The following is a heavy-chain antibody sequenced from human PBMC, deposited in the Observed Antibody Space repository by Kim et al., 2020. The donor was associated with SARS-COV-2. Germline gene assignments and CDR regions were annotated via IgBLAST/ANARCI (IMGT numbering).Heavy chain of an antibody. CDR3: ARDSSSWVFDP. V-gene: IGHV4-38-2*02. Sequence: SETLSLTCTVSGYSISSGYYWGWIRQPPGKGLEWIGSIYHSGSTYYNPSLKSRVTISVDTSKNQFSLKLSSVTAADTAVYYCARDSSSWVFDPWAREPWS. CDR2: IYHSGST. D-gene: IGHD6-13*01. J-gene: IGHJ5*02. CDR1: GYSISSGYY.